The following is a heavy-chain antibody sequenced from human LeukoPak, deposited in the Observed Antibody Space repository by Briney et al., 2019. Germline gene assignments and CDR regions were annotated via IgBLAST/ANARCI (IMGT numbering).Heavy chain of an antibody. Sequence: GGSLRLSCAASGFTFSSYAMSWVRQAPGKGLEWVSAISGSGGSTYYADSVKGRFTISRDNSKNTLYLQMNSLRAEDTAVYYCAKFRTYYYGSGGYKDYWGQGTLVTVSS. CDR1: GFTFSSYA. J-gene: IGHJ4*02. D-gene: IGHD3-10*01. CDR3: AKFRTYYYGSGGYKDY. V-gene: IGHV3-23*01. CDR2: ISGSGGST.